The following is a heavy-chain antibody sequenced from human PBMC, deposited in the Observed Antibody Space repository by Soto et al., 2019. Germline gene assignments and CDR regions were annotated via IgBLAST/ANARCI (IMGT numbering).Heavy chain of an antibody. Sequence: SETLSLTCAVYGGSFSGYYWSWIRQPPGKGLEWIGEINHSGGTNYNPSLKSRITISIDTSKNQFSLKLSSVTAADTAVYYCARVKGYYYGSGSSPTYNWFDPWGQGTLVS. J-gene: IGHJ5*02. D-gene: IGHD3-10*01. V-gene: IGHV4-34*01. CDR3: ARVKGYYYGSGSSPTYNWFDP. CDR1: GGSFSGYY. CDR2: INHSGGT.